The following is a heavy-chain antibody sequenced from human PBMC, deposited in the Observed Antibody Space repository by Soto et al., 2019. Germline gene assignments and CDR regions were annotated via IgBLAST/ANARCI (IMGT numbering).Heavy chain of an antibody. V-gene: IGHV4-31*02. Sequence: SETLSLTXTVSGGSISSGGYYWSWIRQHPGKGLEWIGYIYYSGSTYYNPSLKSRVTISVDTSKNQFSLKLSSVTAADTAVYYCARYSTYYDILTGSLAALDYWGQGTLVTVSS. CDR3: ARYSTYYDILTGSLAALDY. CDR2: IYYSGST. J-gene: IGHJ4*02. D-gene: IGHD3-9*01. CDR1: GGSISSGGYY.